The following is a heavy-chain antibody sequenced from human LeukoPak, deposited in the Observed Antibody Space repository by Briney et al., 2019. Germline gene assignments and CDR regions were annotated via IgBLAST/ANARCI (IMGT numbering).Heavy chain of an antibody. CDR1: DGSISHYY. D-gene: IGHD2-8*01. CDR3: ARETNAYYYMDV. J-gene: IGHJ6*03. V-gene: IGHV4-4*07. Sequence: SETLSLTCTVSDGSISHYYWSWIRQPAGKGLEWIGRIYTSGSTNHNPSPKSRVTMSIDSSKNQFSLKLSSVTAADTAVYYCARETNAYYYMDVWGKGTTVTVSS. CDR2: IYTSGST.